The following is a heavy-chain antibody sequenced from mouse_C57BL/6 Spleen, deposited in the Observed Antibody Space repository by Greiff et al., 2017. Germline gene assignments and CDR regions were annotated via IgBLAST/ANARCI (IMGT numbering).Heavy chain of an antibody. CDR2: IDPANGNT. CDR1: GFNIKNTY. J-gene: IGHJ3*01. CDR3: ARGVYDGYDWFAY. D-gene: IGHD2-3*01. Sequence: EVKLQESVAELVRPGASVKLSCTASGFNIKNTYMHWVKQRPEQGLEWIGRIDPANGNTKYAPKFQGKATITADTSSNTAYLQLSSLTSEDTAIYYCARGVYDGYDWFAYWGQGTLVTVSA. V-gene: IGHV14-3*01.